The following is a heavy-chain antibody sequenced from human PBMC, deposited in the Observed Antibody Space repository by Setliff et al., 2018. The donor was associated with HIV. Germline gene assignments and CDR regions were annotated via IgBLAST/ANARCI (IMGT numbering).Heavy chain of an antibody. J-gene: IGHJ4*02. CDR1: GYSVSSGYY. D-gene: IGHD1-26*01. CDR3: ARSMGAFDY. V-gene: IGHV4-38-2*01. Sequence: SETLSLTCAVSGYSVSSGYYWGWIRQPPGKGLEWIASIYYSGSTYYAPSLKSRVTISVDTSKNQFSLKLTSVTAADTAVYYCARSMGAFDYWGPGALVTVSS. CDR2: IYYSGST.